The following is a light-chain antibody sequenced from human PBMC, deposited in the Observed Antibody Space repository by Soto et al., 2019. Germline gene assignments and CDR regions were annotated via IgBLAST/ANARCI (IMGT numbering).Light chain of an antibody. Sequence: EIVMTQSPATLSVSPGERATLSCRASQSVSSNLAWYQQKPGQAPRPLIYGASTRATGIPARFSGSGSGTEFTLTISSRQSEDFAVYYCQQYNNWPRTFGQGTKVEIK. J-gene: IGKJ1*01. V-gene: IGKV3-15*01. CDR2: GAS. CDR1: QSVSSN. CDR3: QQYNNWPRT.